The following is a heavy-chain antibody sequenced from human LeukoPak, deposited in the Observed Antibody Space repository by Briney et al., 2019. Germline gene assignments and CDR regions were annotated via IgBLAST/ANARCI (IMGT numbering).Heavy chain of an antibody. V-gene: IGHV4-39*07. CDR1: GGSISNGDYY. J-gene: IGHJ4*02. D-gene: IGHD2-2*01. CDR3: ARASTWEFPEFGY. CDR2: MYHSVST. Sequence: SETLSLTCTVSGGSISNGDYYWGWIRQPPGKGLEWIGSMYHSVSTYYNPSLKSRVTISVDSSKNQFSLKLRSVTAADTAVYYCARASTWEFPEFGYWGQGTLVTVSS.